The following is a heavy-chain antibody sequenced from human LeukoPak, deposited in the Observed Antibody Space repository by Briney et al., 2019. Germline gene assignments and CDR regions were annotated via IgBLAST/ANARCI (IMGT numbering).Heavy chain of an antibody. CDR1: DDSISSYY. V-gene: IGHV4-4*07. Sequence: SETLSLTCSVSDDSISSYYWNWIRQPAGKGLEWIGRIYTSGSTNYNPSLKSRVTISVDTSKNQFSLSLSSVTAADTAVYYCARGIATTGMIWYFDLWGRGTLVTVYS. CDR2: IYTSGST. D-gene: IGHD6-13*01. J-gene: IGHJ2*01. CDR3: ARGIATTGMIWYFDL.